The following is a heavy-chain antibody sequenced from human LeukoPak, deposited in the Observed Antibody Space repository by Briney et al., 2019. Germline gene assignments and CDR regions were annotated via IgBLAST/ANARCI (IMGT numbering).Heavy chain of an antibody. V-gene: IGHV1-69*01. CDR2: IISNFGTS. D-gene: IGHD2-2*02. J-gene: IGHJ5*02. Sequence: SVKVSCKASGGTFSSYAISWVRQAPGQGLEWMGGIISNFGTSNYAHKFQDRVINTAHESTSTAYIELSSLRSADTAVYFCARAASVVVPAAIGLDPWGQGTLVTVYS. CDR1: GGTFSSYA. CDR3: ARAASVVVPAAIGLDP.